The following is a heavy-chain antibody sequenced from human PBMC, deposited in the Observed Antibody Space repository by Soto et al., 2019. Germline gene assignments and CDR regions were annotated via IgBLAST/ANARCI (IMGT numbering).Heavy chain of an antibody. V-gene: IGHV3-23*01. CDR3: AKNLNYHFSPMDV. Sequence: GGSLRLSCADSGFTFSSYAMSWVRQAPGKGLDWVSAISSSSGNTYYADSVKGRFTISRDNSKNTLYLQMNSLRAEDTAVYYCAKNLNYHFSPMDVWGQGTAVTVSS. CDR2: ISSSSGNT. CDR1: GFTFSSYA. D-gene: IGHD3-3*01. J-gene: IGHJ6*02.